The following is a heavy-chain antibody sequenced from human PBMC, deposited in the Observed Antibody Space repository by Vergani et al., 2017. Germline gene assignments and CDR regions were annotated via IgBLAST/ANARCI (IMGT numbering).Heavy chain of an antibody. D-gene: IGHD2-15*01. J-gene: IGHJ4*02. CDR2: ISWNSGSI. V-gene: IGHV3-9*01. CDR1: GFTFDDYA. Sequence: EVQLVESGGGLVQPGRSLRLSCAASGFTFDDYAMHWVRQAPGKGLEWVSGISWNSGSIGYADSVKGRFTISRDNAKNSLYLQINSLRAEDTALYYCAKGLGRRLLTLCDYWGQGTLVTVAS. CDR3: AKGLGRRLLTLCDY.